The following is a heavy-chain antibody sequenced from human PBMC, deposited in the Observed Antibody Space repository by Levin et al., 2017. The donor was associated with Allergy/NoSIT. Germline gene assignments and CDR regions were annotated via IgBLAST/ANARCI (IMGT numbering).Heavy chain of an antibody. CDR2: IYPGDSDT. J-gene: IGHJ5*02. V-gene: IGHV5-51*01. CDR3: ARHFHSGSFFSSFGP. D-gene: IGHD1-26*01. Sequence: GESLKISCKTSGYSFTTYWIGWVRQMPGKGLEWMGIIYPGDSDTRYSPSFQGQVTISADKSISTAYLQWSSLKASDTAMYYCARHFHSGSFFSSFGPWGQGTLVTVSS. CDR1: GYSFTTYW.